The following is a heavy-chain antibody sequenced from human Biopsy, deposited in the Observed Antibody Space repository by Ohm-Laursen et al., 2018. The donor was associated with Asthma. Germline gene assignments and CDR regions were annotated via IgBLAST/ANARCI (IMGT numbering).Heavy chain of an antibody. CDR2: IRGSVGST. D-gene: IGHD3-9*01. J-gene: IGHJ4*02. Sequence: GSLRLSCTAPGFTFTSYAMSWVRQAPGKGLGWVSAIRGSVGSTYYADSVRGRFTISRDNSKNTLYLQMNSLRAEDTAVYYCAKDRDYDILTGPPGFDYWGQGTLVTVSS. V-gene: IGHV3-23*01. CDR3: AKDRDYDILTGPPGFDY. CDR1: GFTFTSYA.